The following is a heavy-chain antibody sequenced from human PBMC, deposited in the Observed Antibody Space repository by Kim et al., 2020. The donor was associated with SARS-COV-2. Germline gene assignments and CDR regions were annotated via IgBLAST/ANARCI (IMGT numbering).Heavy chain of an antibody. CDR2: ISDSGDNT. J-gene: IGHJ4*02. CDR1: GFTFSSYA. Sequence: GGSLRLSCAASGFTFSSYAMSWVRQAPGKGLEWVSAISDSGDNTYYADSVKGRFTISRDNSKNTLYLQMNNLRAEDTAVYYCAKDEFEVDYWGQGTLVTVSS. CDR3: AKDEFEVDY. D-gene: IGHD3-10*01. V-gene: IGHV3-23*01.